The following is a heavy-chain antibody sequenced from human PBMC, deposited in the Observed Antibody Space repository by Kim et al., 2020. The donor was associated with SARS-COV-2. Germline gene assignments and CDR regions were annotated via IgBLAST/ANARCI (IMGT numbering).Heavy chain of an antibody. J-gene: IGHJ4*02. CDR1: GGSISSSNW. Sequence: SETLSLTCAVSGGSISSSNWWNWVRQPPGKGLEWIGEIYHSGSTNYNPSLKSRVTISVDKSKNQFSLKLSSVTAADTAVYYCAGNLAAAGTRGGEYWGQGTLVTVSS. CDR2: IYHSGST. CDR3: AGNLAAAGTRGGEY. V-gene: IGHV4-4*02. D-gene: IGHD6-13*01.